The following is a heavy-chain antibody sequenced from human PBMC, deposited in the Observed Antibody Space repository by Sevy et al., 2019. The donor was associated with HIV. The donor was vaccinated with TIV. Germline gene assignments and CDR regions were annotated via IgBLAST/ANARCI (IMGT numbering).Heavy chain of an antibody. D-gene: IGHD5-18*01. CDR2: TYYRSKWYN. Sequence: KQSQTLSLTCAISGDSVSSNSAAWNWIRQSPSRGLERLGRTYYRSKWYNDYAVSVKSRITINPDTSKNQFSLQLNSVTPEDTAVYYCARVPQFTAMVTSYYYYGMDVWGQGTTVTVSS. CDR3: ARVPQFTAMVTSYYYYGMDV. CDR1: GDSVSSNSAA. J-gene: IGHJ6*02. V-gene: IGHV6-1*01.